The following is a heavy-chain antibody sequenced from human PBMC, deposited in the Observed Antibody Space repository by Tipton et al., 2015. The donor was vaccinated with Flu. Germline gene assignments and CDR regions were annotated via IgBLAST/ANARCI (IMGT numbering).Heavy chain of an antibody. V-gene: IGHV4-59*01. CDR3: ARELNYGMDV. J-gene: IGHJ6*02. Sequence: LRLSCTVSGGSISSYYWSWIRQPPGKGLEWIGYIYYSGSTNYNPTLKSRVTISVDTSKKQFSLKLSSVTAADTAVYYCARELNYGMDVWGQGTTVTVS. CDR1: GGSISSYY. CDR2: IYYSGST.